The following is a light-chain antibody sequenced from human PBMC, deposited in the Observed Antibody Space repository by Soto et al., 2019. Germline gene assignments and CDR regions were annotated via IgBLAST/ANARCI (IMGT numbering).Light chain of an antibody. CDR1: QTITTW. J-gene: IGKJ1*01. CDR3: QQYNTLSGT. Sequence: IQMPQSPSTLSASVGGRVTITCRASQTITTWLAWYQQKPGKAPKLLIYDASTLESGVPSRFSGSGFGTEFSLTISSLQPDDFASYYCQQYNTLSGTFGQGTKVDNK. CDR2: DAS. V-gene: IGKV1-5*01.